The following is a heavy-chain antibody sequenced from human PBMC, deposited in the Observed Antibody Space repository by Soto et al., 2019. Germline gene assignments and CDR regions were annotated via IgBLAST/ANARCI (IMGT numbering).Heavy chain of an antibody. CDR2: IGDSGAST. D-gene: IGHD1-26*01. CDR3: AKGVELDV. V-gene: IGHV3-23*01. Sequence: EVLLLESGGGLVQPGGSLRLSCEASGFSFSSFAMNWVRQAPGKGLEWVSAIGDSGASTYYADSVKGRFTISRDNSRNTQNLPLNSLNPLDTAVYYFAKGVELDVWGNGTTVTVSS. J-gene: IGHJ6*04. CDR1: GFSFSSFA.